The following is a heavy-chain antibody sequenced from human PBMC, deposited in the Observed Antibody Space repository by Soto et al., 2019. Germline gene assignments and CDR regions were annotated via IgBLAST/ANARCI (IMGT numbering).Heavy chain of an antibody. J-gene: IGHJ4*02. CDR1: GYTFTSYG. CDR2: ISAYNGNT. Sequence: ASGKVSCTASGYTFTSYGISWVRHAPGQGLEWMGWISAYNGNTNYAQKLQGRVTMTTDTSTSTAYMELRSLRSDDTAVYYCARPVDDYDWFDYWGQGTLVTVS. CDR3: ARPVDDYDWFDY. V-gene: IGHV1-18*01. D-gene: IGHD4-17*01.